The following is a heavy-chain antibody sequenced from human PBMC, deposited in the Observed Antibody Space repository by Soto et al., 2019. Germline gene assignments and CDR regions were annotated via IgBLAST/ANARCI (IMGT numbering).Heavy chain of an antibody. CDR2: INPNSGGT. CDR1: GYTFTGYY. D-gene: IGHD6-13*01. CDR3: ARDESMGAAAAGLYYYYYGMDV. Sequence: ASVKVSCKASGYTFTGYYMHWVRQAPGQGLEWMGWINPNSGGTNYAQKFQGWVTMTRDTSISTAYMELSRLRSDDTAVYYCARDESMGAAAAGLYYYYYGMDVWSQGTTVTVSS. J-gene: IGHJ6*02. V-gene: IGHV1-2*04.